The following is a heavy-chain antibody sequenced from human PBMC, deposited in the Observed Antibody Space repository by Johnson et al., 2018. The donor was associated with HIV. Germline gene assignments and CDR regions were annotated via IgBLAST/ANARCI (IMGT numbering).Heavy chain of an antibody. CDR3: AREGYSGSPNGRGAFDI. V-gene: IGHV3-9*01. Sequence: VQLVESGGGLVQPGRSLRLSCAASGFTFDDYAMHWVRQAPGKGLEWVSGISWNSGSIGYADSVKGRFTISRDNSKNTLYLQMNSLRAEDTAVYYCAREGYSGSPNGRGAFDIWGQGTMVTVSS. D-gene: IGHD1-26*01. CDR1: GFTFDDYA. J-gene: IGHJ3*02. CDR2: ISWNSGSI.